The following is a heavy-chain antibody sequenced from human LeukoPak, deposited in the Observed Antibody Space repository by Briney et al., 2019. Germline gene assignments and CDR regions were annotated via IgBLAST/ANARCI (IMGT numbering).Heavy chain of an antibody. J-gene: IGHJ5*02. D-gene: IGHD3-16*02. V-gene: IGHV4-4*07. CDR1: GGSISSYY. CDR2: IYASGNT. Sequence: SETLSLTCTVSGGSISSYYWSWVRQPAGKGLEWIGRIYASGNTNYNPSLKGRVTMTVDTSKNQFSLKLSSVTAADTAVYYCARRGGISQNWFDPWGQGTLVTVSS. CDR3: ARRGGISQNWFDP.